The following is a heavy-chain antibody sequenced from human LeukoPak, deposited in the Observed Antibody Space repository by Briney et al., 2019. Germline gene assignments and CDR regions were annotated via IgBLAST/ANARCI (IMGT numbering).Heavy chain of an antibody. CDR2: INPSGGST. CDR1: GYTFTSYY. D-gene: IGHD2-2*01. V-gene: IGHV1-46*01. J-gene: IGHJ4*02. Sequence: ASVKVSCKASGYTFTSYYMHWVRQAPGQGLEWMGIINPSGGSTSYAQKFQGRVTMTRDTSTSTVYMELSSLRSEDAAVYYCARAGRGYCSSTSCYGGGEVTAIRISDYWGQGTLVTVSS. CDR3: ARAGRGYCSSTSCYGGGEVTAIRISDY.